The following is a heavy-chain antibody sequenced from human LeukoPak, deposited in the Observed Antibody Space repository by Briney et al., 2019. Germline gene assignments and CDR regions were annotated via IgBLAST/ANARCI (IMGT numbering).Heavy chain of an antibody. D-gene: IGHD3-9*01. CDR1: GGSFSGYY. Sequence: SETLSLTCAVYGGSFSGYYWSWIRQPPGKGLEWIGEINHSGSTNYNPSLKSRVTISVDTSKNQFSLKLSSVTAADTAVYYCARLAYDILTGYYLLDYWGQGTLVTVSS. J-gene: IGHJ4*02. V-gene: IGHV4-34*01. CDR3: ARLAYDILTGYYLLDY. CDR2: INHSGST.